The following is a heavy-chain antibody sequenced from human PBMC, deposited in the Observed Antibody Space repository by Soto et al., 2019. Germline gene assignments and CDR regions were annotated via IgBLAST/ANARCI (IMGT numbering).Heavy chain of an antibody. Sequence: PGGSLRLSCAASGFTFSNYAMTWVRHVPGRGLEWVASLDGAGGSTYYAESVRGRFSIPRDNSQNTLFLQMKRLTVDDTAIYYCAAPRDEYGSGVSWFTYGMDIWGQGTTVTVSS. CDR3: AAPRDEYGSGVSWFTYGMDI. CDR1: GFTFSNYA. J-gene: IGHJ6*02. CDR2: LDGAGGST. V-gene: IGHV3-23*01. D-gene: IGHD3-10*01.